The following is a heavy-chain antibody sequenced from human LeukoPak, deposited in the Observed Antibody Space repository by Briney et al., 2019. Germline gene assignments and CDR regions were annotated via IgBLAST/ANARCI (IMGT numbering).Heavy chain of an antibody. CDR3: AGSDSSGYSFDY. CDR1: GGTFSSYA. J-gene: IGHJ4*02. CDR2: IIPILGIA. D-gene: IGHD3-22*01. V-gene: IGHV1-69*04. Sequence: ASVKVSCKASGGTFSSYAISWVRQAPGQGLEWMGRIIPILGIANYAQKFQGRVTITADKSTSTAYMELSSLRSEDTAVYYCAGSDSSGYSFDYWGQGTLVTVSS.